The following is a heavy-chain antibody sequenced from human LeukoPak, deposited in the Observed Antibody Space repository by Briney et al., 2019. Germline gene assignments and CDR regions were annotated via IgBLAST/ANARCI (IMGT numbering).Heavy chain of an antibody. CDR3: ARRTTGTTFSDY. Sequence: PGESLKISCKGSGYSFTGYWISWVRQMPGKGLEWMGRIDPSDSYTNYSPSFQGHVTISADKSISTAYLQWSSLKASDTAMYYCARRTTGTTFSDYWGRGTLVTVSS. J-gene: IGHJ4*02. D-gene: IGHD1-1*01. CDR1: GYSFTGYW. V-gene: IGHV5-10-1*01. CDR2: IDPSDSYT.